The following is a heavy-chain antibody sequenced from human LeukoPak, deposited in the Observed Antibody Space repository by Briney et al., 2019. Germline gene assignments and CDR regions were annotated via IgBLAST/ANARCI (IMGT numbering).Heavy chain of an antibody. V-gene: IGHV3-20*04. CDR2: INWNGGST. D-gene: IGHD2-21*02. CDR3: VRDYCGGDCYPFDY. J-gene: IGHJ4*02. Sequence: PPGGSLRLSCAVSGFTFDDYGMSWVRQAPGKGLEWVPGINWNGGSTGYADSVKGRFTISRDNAKKSLYLKMNSLRGEDTALYYCVRDYCGGDCYPFDYWGQGTLVTVSS. CDR1: GFTFDDYG.